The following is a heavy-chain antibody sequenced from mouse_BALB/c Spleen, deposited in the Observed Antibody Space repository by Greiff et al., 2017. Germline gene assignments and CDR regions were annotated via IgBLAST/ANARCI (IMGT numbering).Heavy chain of an antibody. D-gene: IGHD2-4*01. CDR1: GYTFTSYW. CDR3: VYDYDGAMDY. V-gene: IGHV1-7*01. CDR2: INPSTGYT. J-gene: IGHJ4*01. Sequence: VQLQQSGAELAKPGASVKMSCKASGYTFTSYWMHWVKQRPGQGLEWIGYINPSTGYTEYNQKFKDKATLTADKSSSTAYMQLSSLTSEDSAVYYCVYDYDGAMDYWGQGTSVTVSS.